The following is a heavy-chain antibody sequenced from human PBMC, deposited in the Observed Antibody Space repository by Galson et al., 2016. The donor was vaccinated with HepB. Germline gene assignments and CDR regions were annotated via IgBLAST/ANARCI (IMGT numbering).Heavy chain of an antibody. CDR3: ARSDRYFFDY. CDR1: GFSLTTFGVG. D-gene: IGHD1-14*01. Sequence: PALVKPTQTLTLTCSFSGFSLTTFGVGVGWLRQPPGKPLEWLALIYWDDDTRYSPSLKSRLTLTKDTSKNQVVLSVTNMDALDTATYYCARSDRYFFDYWGQGTRVTVSS. V-gene: IGHV2-5*02. CDR2: IYWDDDT. J-gene: IGHJ4*02.